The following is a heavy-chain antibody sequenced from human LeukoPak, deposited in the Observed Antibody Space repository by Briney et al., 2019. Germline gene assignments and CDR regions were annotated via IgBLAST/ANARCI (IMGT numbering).Heavy chain of an antibody. CDR2: IKSKIDGGTT. D-gene: IGHD3-22*01. CDR3: TTYYFDSTGYGPGV. V-gene: IGHV3-15*01. CDR1: GFTFSNAW. J-gene: IGHJ4*02. Sequence: RGSLRLSCAASGFTFSNAWMSWVCQVPGKGLDWVGRIKSKIDGGTTAYAAPVKGRFTISRDDSKSTLYLQMNSLNTEDTAVYYCTTYYFDSTGYGPGVWGQGTLVTVSS.